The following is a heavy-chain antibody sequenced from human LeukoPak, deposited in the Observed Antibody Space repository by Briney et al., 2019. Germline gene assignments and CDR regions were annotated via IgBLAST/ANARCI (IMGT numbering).Heavy chain of an antibody. D-gene: IGHD6-13*01. CDR1: GGSFSGYY. CDR2: INHSGST. CDR3: ARGVSSWYARFDY. J-gene: IGHJ4*02. V-gene: IGHV4-34*01. Sequence: PSETLSLTCAVYGGSFSGYYGSWIRQPPGKGLEWIGEINHSGSTNYNPSLKSRVTISVDTSKNQFSLKLSSVTAADTAVYYCARGVSSWYARFDYWGQGTLVTVSS.